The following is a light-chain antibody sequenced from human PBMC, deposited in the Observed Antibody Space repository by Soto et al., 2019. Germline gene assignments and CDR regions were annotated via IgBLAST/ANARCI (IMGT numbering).Light chain of an antibody. Sequence: QSALTQPSSVSGSPGQSVTISCTGTSSDVGGYNYVSWYQQHPDKAPKVMIYDVTKRPSGVPDRFSGSKSGNTASLTISGLQAEDEADYYCCSYAGSYIYVFGTGTKLTVL. V-gene: IGLV2-11*01. J-gene: IGLJ1*01. CDR3: CSYAGSYIYV. CDR2: DVT. CDR1: SSDVGGYNY.